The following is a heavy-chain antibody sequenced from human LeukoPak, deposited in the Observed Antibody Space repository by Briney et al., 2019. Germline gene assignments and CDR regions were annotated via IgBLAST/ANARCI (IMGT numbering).Heavy chain of an antibody. CDR1: GLTFRNYG. V-gene: IGHV3-30*18. CDR2: ISSDGTNI. Sequence: PGGSLRLSCATSGLTFRNYGMHWVRQAPGKGLEWVAVISSDGTNIRYGDSVRGRFTVSRDNAKNTVYLQMNSLGADDTAVYYCAKDPYRVVFATGNYLDPWGQGTLVTVSS. J-gene: IGHJ5*02. CDR3: AKDPYRVVFATGNYLDP. D-gene: IGHD2-15*01.